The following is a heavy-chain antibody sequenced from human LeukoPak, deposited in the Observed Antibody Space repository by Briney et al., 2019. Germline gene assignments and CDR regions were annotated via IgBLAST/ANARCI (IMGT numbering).Heavy chain of an antibody. D-gene: IGHD3-10*01. CDR1: GFTFSSYG. CDR3: AKDRVLLWFGELSLLDAFGY. J-gene: IGHJ4*02. V-gene: IGHV3-30*18. Sequence: PGGSLRLSCAASGFTFSSYGMHWVRQAPGKGLEWVAVISYDGSNKYYADSVKGRFTISRDNSKNTLYLQMNSLRAEDTAVYYCAKDRVLLWFGELSLLDAFGYWGQGTLVTVSS. CDR2: ISYDGSNK.